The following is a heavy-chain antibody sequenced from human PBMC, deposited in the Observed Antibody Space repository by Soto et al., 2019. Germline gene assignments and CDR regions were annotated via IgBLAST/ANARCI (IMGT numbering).Heavy chain of an antibody. CDR3: ASSIVFDTSERLGFYY. CDR1: GGSISSGDYY. J-gene: IGHJ4*02. D-gene: IGHD1-26*01. Sequence: QVQLQESGPGLVKPSQTLSLTCTVSGGSISSGDYYWSWIRQPPGKGLEWIGYIYYSGITYYNPSLKSRFTISVDTSQNQFSLKLSSVTAADTAVYYCASSIVFDTSERLGFYYWGQGTLVTVSS. CDR2: IYYSGIT. V-gene: IGHV4-30-4*01.